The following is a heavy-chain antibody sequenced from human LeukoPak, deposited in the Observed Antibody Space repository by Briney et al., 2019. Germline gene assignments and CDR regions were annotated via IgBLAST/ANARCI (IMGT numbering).Heavy chain of an antibody. CDR1: GDSISSYF. Sequence: SETQSLTCSVSGDSISSYFWAWIRQPPGKGLEWIGYVCYNGTTNYNPSLRNRVAISIDTSKNQFSLKLSSVTAADTAVYYCARVAFCSSTSCPLGSMDVWGQGTTVTVSS. CDR2: VCYNGTT. D-gene: IGHD2-2*01. J-gene: IGHJ6*02. CDR3: ARVAFCSSTSCPLGSMDV. V-gene: IGHV4-59*01.